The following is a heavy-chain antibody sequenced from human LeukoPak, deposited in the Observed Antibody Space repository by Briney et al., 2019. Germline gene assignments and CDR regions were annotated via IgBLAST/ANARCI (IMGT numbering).Heavy chain of an antibody. D-gene: IGHD6-19*01. CDR1: GYSFTSHW. CDR3: ARQRDATGWGGAFDY. Sequence: GESLKISCKGSGYSFTSHWIGWVRQMPGKGLEWMGIIYPGDSDTRYSPSFQGQVTISADKSISTAYLQWSSLKASDTAMYYCARQRDATGWGGAFDYWGQGTLVTVSS. CDR2: IYPGDSDT. J-gene: IGHJ4*02. V-gene: IGHV5-51*01.